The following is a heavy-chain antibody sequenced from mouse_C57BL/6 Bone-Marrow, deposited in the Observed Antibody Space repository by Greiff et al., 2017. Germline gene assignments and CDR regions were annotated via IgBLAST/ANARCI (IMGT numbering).Heavy chain of an antibody. Sequence: QVQLQQPGAELVKPGASVKMSCKASGYTFTSCWITWVKQRPGQGLEWIGDIYPGSGSTNYNEKFKSKATLTVDTSSSTAYMQLSSLTSEDSAVYYCASLITTVVGYYFDYWGQGTTLTVSS. V-gene: IGHV1-55*01. CDR2: IYPGSGST. D-gene: IGHD1-1*01. J-gene: IGHJ2*01. CDR3: ASLITTVVGYYFDY. CDR1: GYTFTSCW.